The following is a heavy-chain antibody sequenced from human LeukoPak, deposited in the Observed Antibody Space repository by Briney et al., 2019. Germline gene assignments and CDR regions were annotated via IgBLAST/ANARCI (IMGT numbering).Heavy chain of an antibody. CDR3: ARGALDAYDS. D-gene: IGHD5-24*01. Sequence: PGGSLRPSCAASGFSFRDYEMNWVRQAPGKGLEWVSYISITSNTIHYADSVKGRFTISRDNTKNSLHLQMTRLRADDTAVYYCARGALDAYDSWGQGTPVTVSS. J-gene: IGHJ5*01. V-gene: IGHV3-48*03. CDR2: ISITSNTI. CDR1: GFSFRDYE.